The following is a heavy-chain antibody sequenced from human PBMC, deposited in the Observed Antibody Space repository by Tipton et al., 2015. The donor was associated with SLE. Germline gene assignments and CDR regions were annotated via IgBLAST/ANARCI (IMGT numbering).Heavy chain of an antibody. CDR2: FHTSGTT. Sequence: TLSLTCTVSCGSLNSGNFYWNWIRQPAGKGLEWVGHFHTSGTTNYNPSLKSRVAISIDTSKNQFSLNLSSVTAADTAVYFCARGGSTSWRWIDPWGQGTLVTVSS. D-gene: IGHD2-2*01. V-gene: IGHV4-61*09. J-gene: IGHJ5*02. CDR1: CGSLNSGNFY. CDR3: ARGGSTSWRWIDP.